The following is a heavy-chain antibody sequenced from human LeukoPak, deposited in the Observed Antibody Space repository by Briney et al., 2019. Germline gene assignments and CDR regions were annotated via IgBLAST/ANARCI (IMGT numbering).Heavy chain of an antibody. J-gene: IGHJ6*02. CDR3: ARGTAVAGTDYYGMDV. V-gene: IGHV1-69*13. D-gene: IGHD6-19*01. Sequence: ASVKVSCKASGGTFSSYAISWVRQAPGQGLEWMGGIIPIFGTANYAQKFQGGVTITADESTSTAYMELSSLRSEDTAVCYCARGTAVAGTDYYGMDVWGQGTTVTVSS. CDR1: GGTFSSYA. CDR2: IIPIFGTA.